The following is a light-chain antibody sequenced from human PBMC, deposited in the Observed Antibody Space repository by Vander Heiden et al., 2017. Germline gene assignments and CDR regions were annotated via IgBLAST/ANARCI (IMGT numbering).Light chain of an antibody. V-gene: IGKV1-33*01. Sequence: DIKMTQSPSYLSASVGDRVTLTCQASPDISNYLNWYQQKPGKAPKLLISCATNLETGVPSRFSGSGSGTDFTFTISSLQAEDIATYYCHQYDNVPYTFGQGTKLEIK. CDR3: HQYDNVPYT. CDR2: CAT. CDR1: PDISNY. J-gene: IGKJ2*01.